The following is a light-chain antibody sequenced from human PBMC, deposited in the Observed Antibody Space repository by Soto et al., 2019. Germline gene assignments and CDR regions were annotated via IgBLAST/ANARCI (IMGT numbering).Light chain of an antibody. V-gene: IGLV1-47*01. CDR3: AACDDSLTCWV. CDR2: MNK. J-gene: IGLJ3*02. Sequence: SVLTQPPLASGTPGQTVTITCSGGSYNNVKKWVYGYQRVPGTAPKLLIRMNKQWHSAVPALFSGSRSGTSASLAINWFRCEEEAEYYCAACDDSLTCWVFGGGTKVTV. CDR1: SYNNVKKW.